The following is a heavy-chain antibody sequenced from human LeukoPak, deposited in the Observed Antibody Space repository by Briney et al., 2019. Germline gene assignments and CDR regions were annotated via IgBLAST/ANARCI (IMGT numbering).Heavy chain of an antibody. J-gene: IGHJ4*02. CDR1: GFTFSSYA. CDR2: ISGSGGST. CDR3: ATDLTGPEDY. Sequence: GGSLRLSCAVSGFTFSSYAMTWVRQAPGKGLEWVSAISGSGGSTYYADSVKGRFTISRDNPKNTLYLQMNSLRADDTAVYYCATDLTGPEDYWGQGTLVTVSS. V-gene: IGHV3-23*01.